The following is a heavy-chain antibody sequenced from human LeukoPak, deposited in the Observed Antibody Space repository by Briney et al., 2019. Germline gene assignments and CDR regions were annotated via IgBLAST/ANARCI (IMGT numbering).Heavy chain of an antibody. V-gene: IGHV3-23*01. D-gene: IGHD6-19*01. CDR3: AKDRAVAGKWAAFFDY. Sequence: GGSLRLSCAASGFTFSSYAMSWVRQAPGKGLEWVSAISGSGGSTYYADSVKGRFTISRDNSKNTLYLQMNSQRAEDTAVYYCAKDRAVAGKWAAFFDYWGQGTLVTVSS. J-gene: IGHJ4*02. CDR1: GFTFSSYA. CDR2: ISGSGGST.